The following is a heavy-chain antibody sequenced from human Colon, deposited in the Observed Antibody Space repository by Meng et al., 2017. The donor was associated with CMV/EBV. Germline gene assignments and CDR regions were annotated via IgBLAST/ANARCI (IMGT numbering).Heavy chain of an antibody. J-gene: IGHJ4*02. CDR1: GHTFTGYK. V-gene: IGHV1-2*02. Sequence: ASVKVSCKTSGHTFTGYKIHWVRQAPGQGLEWMGWINPNMGDTTYAQKFQGRVTVTRDTSISTAYMELNSLRSDDTAVYYCARAGDDYFDLWGQGTLVTVSS. CDR3: ARAGDDYFDL. CDR2: INPNMGDT. D-gene: IGHD5-24*01.